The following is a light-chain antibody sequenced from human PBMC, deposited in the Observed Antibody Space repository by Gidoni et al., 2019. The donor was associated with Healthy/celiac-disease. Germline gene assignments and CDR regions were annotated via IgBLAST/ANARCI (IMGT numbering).Light chain of an antibody. J-gene: IGKJ2*01. CDR3: QQYNRYPYT. CDR1: QSITN. Sequence: DIQMTQSPSTLSASVGDRVTITCRASQSITNLAWYQQKPGEAPKLLIYQASTLERGVPPRFSGGGSGTEFTLTISSLRPDDFASFYCQQYNRYPYTFAQGTKLDIK. CDR2: QAS. V-gene: IGKV1-5*03.